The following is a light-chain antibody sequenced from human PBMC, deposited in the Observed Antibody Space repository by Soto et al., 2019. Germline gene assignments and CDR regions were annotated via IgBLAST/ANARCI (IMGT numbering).Light chain of an antibody. J-gene: IGKJ1*01. Sequence: EIVLTQSPGTLSLSPGERATLSCRSSQSISSRYLARYQQKPGQAPRLLIYGASSRATGIPDRFSGSGSGTDFTLTISRLEPEDFAVYYCQQYGISPRTFGQGTKVDIK. CDR3: QQYGISPRT. CDR2: GAS. CDR1: QSISSRY. V-gene: IGKV3-20*01.